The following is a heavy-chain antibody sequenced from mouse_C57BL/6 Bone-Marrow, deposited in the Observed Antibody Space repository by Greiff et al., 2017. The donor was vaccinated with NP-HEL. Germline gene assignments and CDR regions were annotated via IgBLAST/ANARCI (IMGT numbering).Heavy chain of an antibody. CDR1: GYTFTSYW. CDR3: ERYINTVHWYCDV. Sequence: QVQLQQPGAELVRPGTSVKLSCKASGYTFTSYWLHWVKPRPGQGLEWIGVIDPSDSYTNYNQKFKGKATLTVDTSSSTAYMELSSLTSEDSAVYYGERYINTVHWYCDVWGTGTTVTVTS. D-gene: IGHD1-1*01. CDR2: IDPSDSYT. V-gene: IGHV1-59*01. J-gene: IGHJ1*03.